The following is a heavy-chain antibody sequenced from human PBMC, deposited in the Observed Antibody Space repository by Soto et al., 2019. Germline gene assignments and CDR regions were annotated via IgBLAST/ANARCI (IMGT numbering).Heavy chain of an antibody. V-gene: IGHV4-34*01. Sequence: SETLSLTCAVYGGSFSGYYWSWIRQPPGKGLEWIGEINHSGSTNYNPSLKSRVTISVDTSKNQFSLKLSSVAAADTAVYYCARVWGRKRVPDYWGQGTLVTVSS. CDR1: GGSFSGYY. CDR3: ARVWGRKRVPDY. D-gene: IGHD7-27*01. J-gene: IGHJ4*02. CDR2: INHSGST.